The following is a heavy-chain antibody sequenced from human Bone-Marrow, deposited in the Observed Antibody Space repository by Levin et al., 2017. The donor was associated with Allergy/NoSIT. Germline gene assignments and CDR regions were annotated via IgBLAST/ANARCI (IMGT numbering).Heavy chain of an antibody. Sequence: GESLKISCKASGYTFTAYSIHWVRQAPGHGLEWVGRINPNSGGTDYAQKFQGRVTMTRDTSISTAYMELTSLTSDDTAVYYCAREDSRWYIYWGQGTLVTVSS. CDR2: INPNSGGT. D-gene: IGHD6-13*01. CDR1: GYTFTAYS. J-gene: IGHJ4*02. V-gene: IGHV1-2*06. CDR3: AREDSRWYIY.